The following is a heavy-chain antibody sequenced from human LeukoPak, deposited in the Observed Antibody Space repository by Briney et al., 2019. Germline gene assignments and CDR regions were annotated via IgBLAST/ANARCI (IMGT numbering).Heavy chain of an antibody. CDR1: GGSISSSSYY. V-gene: IGHV4-39*01. Sequence: PSETLSLTCTVPGGSISSSSYYWGWIRQPPGKGLEWIGRIYYSWSTYYNPSLKSRLTISVDTSKNQFSLKLSSVTAADTAVYYCARHEGSGYGSGHYYYYMDVWGKGTTVTISS. CDR3: ARHEGSGYGSGHYYYYMDV. CDR2: IYYSWST. J-gene: IGHJ6*03. D-gene: IGHD3-10*01.